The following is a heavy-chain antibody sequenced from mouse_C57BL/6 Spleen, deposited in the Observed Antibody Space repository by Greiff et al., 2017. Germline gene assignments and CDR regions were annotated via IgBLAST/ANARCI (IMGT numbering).Heavy chain of an antibody. Sequence: EVQLQQSGPELVKPGASVKISCKASGYTFTDYYMNWVKQSHGKSLEWIGDINPNNGGTSYNQKFKGKATLTVDQSSSTAYMELRSLTSEDSAVYYCARLGDGYYDAMDYWGQGTSVTVSS. CDR1: GYTFTDYY. J-gene: IGHJ4*01. V-gene: IGHV1-26*01. D-gene: IGHD2-3*01. CDR2: INPNNGGT. CDR3: ARLGDGYYDAMDY.